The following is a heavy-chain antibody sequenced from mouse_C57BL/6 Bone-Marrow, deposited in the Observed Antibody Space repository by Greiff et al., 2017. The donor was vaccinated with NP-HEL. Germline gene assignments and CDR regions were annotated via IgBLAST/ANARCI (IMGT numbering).Heavy chain of an antibody. V-gene: IGHV1-81*01. CDR3: HYYGSSYGYFDV. CDR1: GYTFTSYG. Sequence: QVQLQQSGAELARPGASVKLSCKASGYTFTSYGISWVKQRTGQGLEWIGELYPRSGNTYYNEKFKGKATLTADQSSSTAYMELRILTSEDSAVYFCHYYGSSYGYFDVWGTGTTVTGSS. D-gene: IGHD1-1*01. CDR2: LYPRSGNT. J-gene: IGHJ1*03.